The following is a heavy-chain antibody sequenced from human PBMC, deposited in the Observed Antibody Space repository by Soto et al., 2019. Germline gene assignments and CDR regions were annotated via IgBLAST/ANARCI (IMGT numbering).Heavy chain of an antibody. Sequence: QVQLVQSGAEVKNPGASVKVSCKASGYTFSSYDITWVRQATGQGLEWMGWMNPKSGHTGSAQKFQGRVTMTRDTSISTAYMELSSLTSEDTAIYYCARTDGDLDVWGQGTTVTVSS. CDR3: ARTDGDLDV. J-gene: IGHJ6*02. CDR1: GYTFSSYD. V-gene: IGHV1-8*01. D-gene: IGHD4-17*01. CDR2: MNPKSGHT.